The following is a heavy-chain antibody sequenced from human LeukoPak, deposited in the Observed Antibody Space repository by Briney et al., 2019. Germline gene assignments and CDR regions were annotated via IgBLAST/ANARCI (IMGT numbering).Heavy chain of an antibody. CDR2: INGDGRTT. V-gene: IGHV3-74*01. Sequence: PGGSLRLSCAASGFTFINYWMHWVRQAPGKGLVWVSRINGDGRTTNYADSVKGRFTISRDNAKNTLYLQMNSLRVEDTAVYYCALLDRSGWYCIDNWGQGTLVTVSS. CDR1: GFTFINYW. J-gene: IGHJ4*02. D-gene: IGHD6-19*01. CDR3: ALLDRSGWYCIDN.